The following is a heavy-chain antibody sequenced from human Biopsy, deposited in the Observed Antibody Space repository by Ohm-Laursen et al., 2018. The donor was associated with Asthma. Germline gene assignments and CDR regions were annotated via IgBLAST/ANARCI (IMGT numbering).Heavy chain of an antibody. CDR3: AKRRGYSGHDNDY. D-gene: IGHD5-12*01. CDR2: ISYDGNHK. CDR1: GFMFGSFG. Sequence: SLRLSCAAAGFMFGSFGMHWVRQAPGKGLEWVAVISYDGNHKFYEDSVKGRFTISRDNSKNTLYLQMNSPRTEDTAVYYCAKRRGYSGHDNDYWGQGTLVIVSS. V-gene: IGHV3-30*18. J-gene: IGHJ4*02.